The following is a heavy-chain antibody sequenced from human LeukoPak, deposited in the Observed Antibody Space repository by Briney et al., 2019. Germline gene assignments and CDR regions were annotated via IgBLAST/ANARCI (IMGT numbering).Heavy chain of an antibody. V-gene: IGHV3-23*01. D-gene: IGHD6-19*01. CDR1: GFTFSSHG. CDR2: ISPNGVIT. J-gene: IGHJ4*02. Sequence: GGTLRLSCAASGFTFSSHGMNWVRQAPGKGLEWVSGISPNGVITYYADSVKGRFTISRDNSKNTLYLQMNSLRAEDTAVYYCAKRDRWVAGYWGQGTLVTVSS. CDR3: AKRDRWVAGY.